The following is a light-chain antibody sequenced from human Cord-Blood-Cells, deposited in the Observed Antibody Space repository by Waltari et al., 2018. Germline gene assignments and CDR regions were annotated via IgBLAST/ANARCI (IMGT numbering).Light chain of an antibody. V-gene: IGKV1-9*01. Sequence: DIQLTQSPSFLSASVGDRVTITCRASQGISSYLAWYQQKPGKAPKLLIYAASTLQSGVPSRFSGSGSGTEFTLTISSLQPEDFATYYCQQLNSYPSFGPGTKEDIK. CDR1: QGISSY. J-gene: IGKJ3*01. CDR2: AAS. CDR3: QQLNSYPS.